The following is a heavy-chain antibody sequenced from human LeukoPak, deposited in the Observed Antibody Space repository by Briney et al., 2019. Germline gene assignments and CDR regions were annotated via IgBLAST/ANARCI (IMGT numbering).Heavy chain of an antibody. CDR1: GGSISGSSYY. CDR2: IYYSGST. Sequence: SETLSLTCTVSGGSISGSSYYWGWIRQPPGKGLEWIGSIYYSGSTYYNPSLKSRVTISVDTSKNQFSLKLSSVTAADTAVYYCARPVAASGGWFDPWGQGTLVTVSS. V-gene: IGHV4-39*01. CDR3: ARPVAASGGWFDP. J-gene: IGHJ5*02. D-gene: IGHD6-19*01.